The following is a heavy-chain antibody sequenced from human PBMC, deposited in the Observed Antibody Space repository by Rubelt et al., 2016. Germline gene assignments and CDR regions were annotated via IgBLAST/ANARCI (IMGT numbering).Heavy chain of an antibody. CDR1: GFSLSTSGMC. CDR3: ARILLPDYYDSSVGMDV. D-gene: IGHD3-22*01. J-gene: IGHJ6*02. V-gene: IGHV2-70*01. CDR2: IDWDDDK. Sequence: QVTLRESGPALVKPTQTLTLTCTFSGFSLSTSGMCVSWIRQPPGKALEWLALIDWDDDKYYSTSLKTRLTISKDTSKNRVVLTMTNMDPVDTATYYCARILLPDYYDSSVGMDVWGQGTTVTVSS.